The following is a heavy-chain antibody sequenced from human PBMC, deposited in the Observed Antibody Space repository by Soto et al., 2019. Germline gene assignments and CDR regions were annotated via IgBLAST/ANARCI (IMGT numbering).Heavy chain of an antibody. CDR1: GCSISSYY. CDR2: IYYSGST. D-gene: IGHD2-15*01. Sequence: SETLSLTCTVSGCSISSYYWSWIRQPPGKGLEWIGYIYYSGSTNYNPSLKSRVTISVDTSKNQFSLKLSSVTAADTAVYYCARDATDDYYYYYMDVWGKGTTVT. V-gene: IGHV4-59*01. J-gene: IGHJ6*03. CDR3: ARDATDDYYYYYMDV.